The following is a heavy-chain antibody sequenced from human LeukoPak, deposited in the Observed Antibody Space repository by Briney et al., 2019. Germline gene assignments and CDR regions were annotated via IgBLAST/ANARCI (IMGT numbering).Heavy chain of an antibody. D-gene: IGHD2-8*01. CDR1: GFTFSTYV. V-gene: IGHV3-64*01. CDR3: ARVSTNDRRNAFDI. CDR2: ITGDGGYT. Sequence: GGSLRLSCAASGFTFSTYVMQWVRQAPGKGLEYVSAITGDGGYTYYANSVKSRFTISRDNSKKTLYLQMGSLRADDMAVYYCARVSTNDRRNAFDIWGQGTMVTVSS. J-gene: IGHJ3*02.